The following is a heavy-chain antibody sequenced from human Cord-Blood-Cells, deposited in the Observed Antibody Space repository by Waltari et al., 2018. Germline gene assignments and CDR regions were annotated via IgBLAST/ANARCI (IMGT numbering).Heavy chain of an antibody. Sequence: QVQLQESGPGLVTPSQTLSLTCTVSGGSISSAGYSWSWLRQHPGKGLEWIWYIYYSGSTYYNPSLKSRVTISVDTSKNQFSLKLSSVTAADTAVYYCARGTSTIFGVVIIFDYWGQGTLVTVSS. J-gene: IGHJ4*02. CDR1: GGSISSAGYS. CDR3: ARGTSTIFGVVIIFDY. CDR2: IYYSGST. V-gene: IGHV4-31*03. D-gene: IGHD3-3*01.